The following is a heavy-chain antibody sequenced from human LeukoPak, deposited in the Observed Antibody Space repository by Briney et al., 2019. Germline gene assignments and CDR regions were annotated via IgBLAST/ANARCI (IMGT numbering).Heavy chain of an antibody. D-gene: IGHD3-16*02. Sequence: PSETLSLTCTVSGGSISSSSYYWGWIRQPPGKGLEWIGSIYYSGSTYYNPSLKSRVTISVDTSKNQFSLRLRSVTAADTAVYYCARDYGVIGPIDYWGQGTLVTVSS. J-gene: IGHJ4*02. CDR1: GGSISSSSYY. CDR2: IYYSGST. V-gene: IGHV4-39*07. CDR3: ARDYGVIGPIDY.